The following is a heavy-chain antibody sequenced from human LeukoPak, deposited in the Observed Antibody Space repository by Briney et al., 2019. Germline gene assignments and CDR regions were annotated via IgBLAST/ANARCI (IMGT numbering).Heavy chain of an antibody. CDR1: GGSFSGYY. D-gene: IGHD3-10*01. V-gene: IGHV4-34*01. CDR3: AGRYYYGSGSSVDY. CDR2: INHSGST. Sequence: PSETLSLTCAVYGGSFSGYYWSWIRQPPGQGLEWIGEINHSGSTNYNPSLKSRVTISVDTSKNQFSLKLSSVTAADTAVYYCAGRYYYGSGSSVDYWGQGTLVTVSS. J-gene: IGHJ4*02.